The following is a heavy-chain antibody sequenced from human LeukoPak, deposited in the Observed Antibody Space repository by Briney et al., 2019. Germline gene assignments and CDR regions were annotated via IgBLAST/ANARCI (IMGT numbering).Heavy chain of an antibody. CDR3: VRAARVGIAAAGTLWFDP. CDR1: GGSISSSNW. D-gene: IGHD6-13*01. V-gene: IGHV4-4*02. J-gene: IGHJ5*02. Sequence: PSETLSLTCAVSGGSISSSNWWSWVRQPPGKGLELIGEIYHSGSTNYNPSLKSRVTISVGKSKNQFSLKLSSVTAADTAVYYCVRAARVGIAAAGTLWFDPWGQGTLVTVSS. CDR2: IYHSGST.